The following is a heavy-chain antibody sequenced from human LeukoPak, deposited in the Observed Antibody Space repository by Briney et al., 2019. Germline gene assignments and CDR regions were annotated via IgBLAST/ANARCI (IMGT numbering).Heavy chain of an antibody. CDR3: ARDYTNFADY. CDR2: INPKSGDT. V-gene: IGHV1-2*02. J-gene: IGHJ4*02. Sequence: ASVKVSCKASGYTFTDYYIHWVRQAPGQGLEWMGWINPKSGDTFFAQKYEGSVTMTSDTSLSTVYMELSGLKSDDTAVYYCARDYTNFADYWGQGTLVTVSS. D-gene: IGHD2-8*01. CDR1: GYTFTDYY.